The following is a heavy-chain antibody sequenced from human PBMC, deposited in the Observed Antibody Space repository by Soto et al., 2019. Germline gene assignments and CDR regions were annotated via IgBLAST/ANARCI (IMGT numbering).Heavy chain of an antibody. CDR1: GGSFSGYY. Sequence: SETLSLTCAVYGGSFSGYYWSWIRQPPGKGLEWIGEINHSGSTNYNPSLKSRVTISVDTSKNQFSLKLSSVTAADTAVYYCARDTGYCSSTSCRTSYGMDVWGQGTTVTVSS. CDR3: ARDTGYCSSTSCRTSYGMDV. J-gene: IGHJ6*02. CDR2: INHSGST. V-gene: IGHV4-34*01. D-gene: IGHD2-2*01.